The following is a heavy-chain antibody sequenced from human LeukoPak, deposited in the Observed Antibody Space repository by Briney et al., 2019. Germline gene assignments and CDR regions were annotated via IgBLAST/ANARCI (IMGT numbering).Heavy chain of an antibody. V-gene: IGHV4-39*01. CDR3: ARLAYGGKTDY. Sequence: PSETLSLTCTVSGGSISSSSYYWGWIRQPPGKGLEWIGSIYYSGSTYYNPSLESRVTISVDTSKNQFSLKLSSVTAADTAVYYCARLAYGGKTDYWGQGTLVTVSS. CDR1: GGSISSSSYY. CDR2: IYYSGST. D-gene: IGHD4-23*01. J-gene: IGHJ4*02.